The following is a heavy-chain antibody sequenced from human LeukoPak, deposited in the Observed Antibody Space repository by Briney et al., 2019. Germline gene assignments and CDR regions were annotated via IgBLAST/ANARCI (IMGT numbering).Heavy chain of an antibody. Sequence: PSETLSLTCTVSGASISSGDYLWSWIRQPPGKGLEWIGYIYYSGSTYYNPSLKSRVTISVDTSKNQFSLKLSSVTAADTAVYYCARDPRGYYDSSGYDYWGQGTLVTVSS. D-gene: IGHD3-22*01. CDR1: GASISSGDYL. CDR2: IYYSGST. CDR3: ARDPRGYYDSSGYDY. V-gene: IGHV4-30-4*01. J-gene: IGHJ4*02.